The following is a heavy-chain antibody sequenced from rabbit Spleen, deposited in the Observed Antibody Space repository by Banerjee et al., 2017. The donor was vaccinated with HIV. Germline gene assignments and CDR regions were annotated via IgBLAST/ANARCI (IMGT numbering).Heavy chain of an antibody. CDR2: MYTVNGKN. V-gene: IGHV1S45*01. D-gene: IGHD6-1*01. CDR1: GFSFSSSHD. CDR3: ARDSGSYDYIDGYFNL. Sequence: QEQLVESGGGLVKPGASLTLICTASGFSFSSSHDMCWVRQAPGKGLVWVGCMYTVNGKNYYASWAKGRFTISKTSSTTVTLQMTSLTAADTATYFCARDSGSYDYIDGYFNLWGPGTLVTVS. J-gene: IGHJ4*01.